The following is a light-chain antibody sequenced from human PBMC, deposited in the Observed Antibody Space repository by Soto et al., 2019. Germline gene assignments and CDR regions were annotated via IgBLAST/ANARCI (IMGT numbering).Light chain of an antibody. Sequence: DFVMTQSPDSLAVSLGETATFNCKSSQSVLHISNNKNYLAWYQQKPGQPPNLLIYWASTRESGVPDRFSGNGSGTDFTLTISSLQAEDVAVYYCQQYYTTPYTFGQGTKLEIK. CDR2: WAS. CDR1: QSVLHISNNKNY. J-gene: IGKJ2*01. CDR3: QQYYTTPYT. V-gene: IGKV4-1*01.